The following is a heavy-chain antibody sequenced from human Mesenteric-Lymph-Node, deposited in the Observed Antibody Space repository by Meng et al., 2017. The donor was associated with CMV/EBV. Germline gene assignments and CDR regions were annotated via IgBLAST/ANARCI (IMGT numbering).Heavy chain of an antibody. J-gene: IGHJ3*02. V-gene: IGHV3-21*01. CDR2: ISSSSSYI. D-gene: IGHD2-2*01. Sequence: GESLKISCAASGFTFSSYSMNWVRQAPGKGLEWVSSISSSSSYIYYADSVKGRFTISRDNAKNSLYLQMNSLRAEDTAVYYCAAVPPGYCSSTNCFRPFDIWGQGTRVTVSS. CDR1: GFTFSSYS. CDR3: AAVPPGYCSSTNCFRPFDI.